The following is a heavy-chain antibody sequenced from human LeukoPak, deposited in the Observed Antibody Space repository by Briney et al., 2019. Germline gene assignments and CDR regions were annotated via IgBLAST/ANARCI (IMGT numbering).Heavy chain of an antibody. Sequence: PGGSLRLSCAASGFTFSSDAMSWVRQAPGKGREWVSAISGSGGSTYYADSVKGRFTIARDNCKNTLYLQMNSLRAEDTAVYYCANNMGGVAGYWGQGTLVTVSS. V-gene: IGHV3-23*01. CDR3: ANNMGGVAGY. D-gene: IGHD3-10*01. J-gene: IGHJ4*02. CDR1: GFTFSSDA. CDR2: ISGSGGST.